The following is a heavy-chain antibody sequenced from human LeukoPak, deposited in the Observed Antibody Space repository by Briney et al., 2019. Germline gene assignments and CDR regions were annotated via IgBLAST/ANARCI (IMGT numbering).Heavy chain of an antibody. J-gene: IGHJ4*02. CDR3: ARATTGTTRRPFDY. V-gene: IGHV1-69*04. CDR1: GGTFSSYA. D-gene: IGHD1-7*01. CDR2: IIPILGIA. Sequence: RASVKVSCKASGGTFSSYAISWVRQAPGQGLEWMGRIIPILGIANYAQKFQGRVTITADKSTSTAYMELSSLRSEDTAVYYCARATTGTTRRPFDYWGQGTLVTVSS.